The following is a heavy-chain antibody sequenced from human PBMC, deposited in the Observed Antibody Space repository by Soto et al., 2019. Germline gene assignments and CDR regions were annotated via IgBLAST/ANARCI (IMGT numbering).Heavy chain of an antibody. D-gene: IGHD3-9*01. Sequence: SETLSLTCTVSGSSISSGDYYWSWIRQPPGKGLEWIGYIYYSGSTYYNPSLKSRVTTSVDTSKNQFSLKLSSVTAADTAVYYCARDLTPFTISYYYYGMDVWGQGTTVTVSS. V-gene: IGHV4-30-4*01. CDR3: ARDLTPFTISYYYYGMDV. CDR2: IYYSGST. J-gene: IGHJ6*02. CDR1: GSSISSGDYY.